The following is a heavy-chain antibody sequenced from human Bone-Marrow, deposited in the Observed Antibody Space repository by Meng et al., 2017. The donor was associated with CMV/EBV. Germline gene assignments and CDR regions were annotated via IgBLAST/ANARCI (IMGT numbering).Heavy chain of an antibody. CDR1: Y. V-gene: IGHV1-2*04. D-gene: IGHD2-2*01. CDR2: INPDSGGT. J-gene: IGHJ4*02. CDR3: ATGRGYCSSTSCEHSSSPFDY. Sequence: YIPWVRQAPGHGLEWMGWINPDSGGTNYAQKFQGWVTMTRDTSISTAYMELSRLRPDDTAVYYCATGRGYCSSTSCEHSSSPFDYWGQGTLVTVSS.